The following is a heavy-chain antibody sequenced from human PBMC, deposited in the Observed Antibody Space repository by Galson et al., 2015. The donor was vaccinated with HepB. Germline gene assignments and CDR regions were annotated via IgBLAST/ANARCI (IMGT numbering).Heavy chain of an antibody. J-gene: IGHJ4*02. V-gene: IGHV3-30*18. CDR2: ISYAGGNR. D-gene: IGHD1-7*01. CDR3: AKDPHPWGNYTNYFDY. Sequence: SLRLSCAASGFTFRTYAMHWVRQAPGRGLEWVAVISYAGGNRLYADPVKGRFTISRDNPKNTLYLQMSSLRPEDTALYYCAKDPHPWGNYTNYFDYWGQGALVTSPQ. CDR1: GFTFRTYA.